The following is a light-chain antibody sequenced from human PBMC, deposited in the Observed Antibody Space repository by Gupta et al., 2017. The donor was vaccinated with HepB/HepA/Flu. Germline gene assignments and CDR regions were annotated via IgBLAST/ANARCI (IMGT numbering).Light chain of an antibody. J-gene: IGKJ2*01. CDR2: KVS. CDR1: QSLVQSDGTTY. V-gene: IGKV2-30*02. CDR3: RKYSHWPPT. Sequence: DVVLTQSPLSLAVTPGQPASISCSPSQSLVQSDGTTYFTWYHQGPGQPPGRLIYKVSIRDSGVPDRFSGSGSGTDFTLKISRVEAEDVGVYSCRKYSHWPPTFGQGTKLEIK.